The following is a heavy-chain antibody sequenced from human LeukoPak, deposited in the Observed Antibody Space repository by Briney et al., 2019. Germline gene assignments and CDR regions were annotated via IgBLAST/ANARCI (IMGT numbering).Heavy chain of an antibody. J-gene: IGHJ6*03. V-gene: IGHV1-69*13. CDR1: GGTFSSYA. CDR3: ARAWYYGSGSYYKVYYYYYMDV. D-gene: IGHD3-10*01. Sequence: GASVKVSCKASGGTFSSYAISWVRQAPGQGLEWMGGIIPIFGTANYAQKFQGRVTITADESTSTAYMELSSLRSEDTAVYYCARAWYYGSGSYYKVYYYYYMDVWGEGTTVTISS. CDR2: IIPIFGTA.